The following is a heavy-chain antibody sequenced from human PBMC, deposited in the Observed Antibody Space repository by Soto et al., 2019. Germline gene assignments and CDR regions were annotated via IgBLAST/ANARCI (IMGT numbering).Heavy chain of an antibody. Sequence: PSETLSLTCALSGGSFSGHYWSLIRQPPGKGLECLSEIDDFGRTNYTPSLKSRIKISLDASKNQFSLKLSSVTAADTAVYYRANFSLPMVPRFEAWGQGTTVTLSS. J-gene: IGHJ5*02. CDR1: GGSFSGHY. V-gene: IGHV4-34*01. CDR3: ANFSLPMVPRFEA. CDR2: IDDFGRT. D-gene: IGHD3-10*01.